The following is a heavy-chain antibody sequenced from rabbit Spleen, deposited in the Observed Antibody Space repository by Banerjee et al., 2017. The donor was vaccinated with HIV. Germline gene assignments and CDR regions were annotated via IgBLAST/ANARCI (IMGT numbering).Heavy chain of an antibody. V-gene: IGHV1S45*01. Sequence: QEQLEESGGGPVQPEGSLTLTCKASGFSFSDRDVMCWVRQAPGKGLQWIACINASTGKPVYATWASGRFTISRTSSTTVTLRMTSLTAADRATYFCARDVDTIYFRFSLWGPGTLVTVS. CDR2: INASTGKP. CDR1: GFSFSDRDV. CDR3: ARDVDTIYFRFSL. J-gene: IGHJ4*01. D-gene: IGHD1-1*01.